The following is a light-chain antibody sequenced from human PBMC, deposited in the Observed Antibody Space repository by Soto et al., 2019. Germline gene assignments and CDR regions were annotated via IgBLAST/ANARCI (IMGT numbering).Light chain of an antibody. CDR2: EAS. CDR3: PLYNSYRT. Sequence: DMQMTQSPSTLSASVGDRVTLTCRASERVSSRLAWYQQKPWEAPNLLFYEASSVESGVPSRFSRSGSGTEFTLTFSNLQPDDFAPSYCPLYNSYRTFSQGTKVE. J-gene: IGKJ1*01. CDR1: ERVSSR. V-gene: IGKV1-5*03.